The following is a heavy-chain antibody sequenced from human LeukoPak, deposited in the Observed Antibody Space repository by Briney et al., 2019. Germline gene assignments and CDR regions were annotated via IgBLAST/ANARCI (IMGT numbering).Heavy chain of an antibody. CDR2: IYYSGST. J-gene: IGHJ4*01. CDR1: GGSISSSSYY. V-gene: IGHV4-39*07. Sequence: PSETLSLTCTVSGGSISSSSYYWGWIRQPPGKGLEWIGSIYYSGSTYYNPSLKSRVTISVDTSKNQFSLKLSSVTAADTAVYYCAREGGLQHHFDYWGHGTLVTVSS. CDR3: AREGGLQHHFDY. D-gene: IGHD4-11*01.